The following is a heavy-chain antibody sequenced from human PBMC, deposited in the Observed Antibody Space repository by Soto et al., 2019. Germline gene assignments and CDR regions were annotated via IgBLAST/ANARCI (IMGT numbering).Heavy chain of an antibody. D-gene: IGHD3-3*01. V-gene: IGHV1-2*04. CDR2: INTNSGGT. CDR3: ARAPHFWSGYSGGYGMDV. Sequence: QVQLVQSGAEVKKPGASVKVSCKASGYTFTGYYMHWVRQAPGQGLEWMGWINTNSGGTNYAQKFQGWVTMTRDTSISTAYMEQSRLRSDDTAVYYCARAPHFWSGYSGGYGMDVWGQGTTVTVSS. CDR1: GYTFTGYY. J-gene: IGHJ6*02.